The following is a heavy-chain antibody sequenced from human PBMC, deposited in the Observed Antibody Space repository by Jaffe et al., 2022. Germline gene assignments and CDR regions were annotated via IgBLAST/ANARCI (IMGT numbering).Heavy chain of an antibody. CDR3: AHKFGSGWAFGN. V-gene: IGHV2-5*01. CDR1: GFSLSTSEVG. Sequence: QITLKESGPTLVKPTQTLTLTCTFSGFSLSTSEVGVGWIRQPPGKALEWLALIYSNDDKRHSPSLKSRLTITKDTSKNLVVLTMTNMDPVDTATYYCAHKFGSGWAFGNWGQGTLVTVSS. CDR2: IYSNDDK. D-gene: IGHD6-19*01. J-gene: IGHJ4*02.